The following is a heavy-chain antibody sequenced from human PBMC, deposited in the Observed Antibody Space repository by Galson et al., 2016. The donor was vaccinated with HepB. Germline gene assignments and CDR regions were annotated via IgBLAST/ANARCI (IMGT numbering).Heavy chain of an antibody. J-gene: IGHJ6*02. V-gene: IGHV1-3*01. CDR1: GYTFTSYA. CDR3: AREDEDYYYGMDV. CDR2: INGGNGNT. Sequence: SVKVSCKASGYTFTSYAMHWVRQAPGQRLEWMGWINGGNGNTKYSQRFQGRVTITRDTSASTAYMEPSSLRAEDTAVYYCAREDEDYYYGMDVWGQGTTVTVSS.